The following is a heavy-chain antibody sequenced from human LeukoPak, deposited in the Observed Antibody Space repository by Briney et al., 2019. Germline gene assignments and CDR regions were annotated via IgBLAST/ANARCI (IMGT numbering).Heavy chain of an antibody. V-gene: IGHV1-2*02. CDR1: GYTFTGYY. J-gene: IGHJ4*02. CDR3: GTLLSNGPFDY. CDR2: IYPNSGAT. Sequence: GASVKVSCKASGYTFTGYYMHGVRQAPGQGLEWMGYIYPNSGATKYAQKFQGRVTMTRDTSISTAYMELSGLRSDDTAVYYCGTLLSNGPFDYWGQGSLVTVSS.